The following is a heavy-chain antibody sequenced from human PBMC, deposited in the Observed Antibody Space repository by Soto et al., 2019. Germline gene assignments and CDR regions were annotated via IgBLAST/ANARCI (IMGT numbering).Heavy chain of an antibody. CDR3: AREVRGITTTHYFDC. V-gene: IGHV1-69*12. D-gene: IGHD3-16*01. Sequence: QVQLVQSGAEVKKPGSSVKVSCKASGGTFSSYAISWVRQAPGQGLEWMGGIIPIFGTANYAQKFQGRVTITADESTSTDCMELSSLRSEDTAVYYCAREVRGITTTHYFDCWGQGTLVTVSS. CDR1: GGTFSSYA. CDR2: IIPIFGTA. J-gene: IGHJ4*02.